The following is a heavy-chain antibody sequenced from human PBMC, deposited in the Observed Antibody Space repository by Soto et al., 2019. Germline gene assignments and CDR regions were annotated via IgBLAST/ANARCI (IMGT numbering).Heavy chain of an antibody. Sequence: EVQLVESGGGLVQPGGSLRLSCAASGFTFSSFEMNWVRQPPGKGLEWVSYITSGNTTYYADSVKGRFTISRDNAKNSLYLQMDGLRAEDTAIYYGARGQPLLLNWGQGTLVTVSS. J-gene: IGHJ4*02. CDR3: ARGQPLLLN. D-gene: IGHD2-21*02. CDR2: ITSGNTT. CDR1: GFTFSSFE. V-gene: IGHV3-48*03.